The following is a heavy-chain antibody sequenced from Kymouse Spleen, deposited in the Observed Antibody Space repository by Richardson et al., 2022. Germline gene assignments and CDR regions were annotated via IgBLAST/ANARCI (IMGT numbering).Heavy chain of an antibody. CDR3: ARPYYYGSGSYWAYYYGMDV. J-gene: IGHJ6*02. D-gene: IGHD3-10*01. Sequence: QVQLVESGGGVVQPGRSLRLSCAASGFTFSSYGMHWVRQAPGKGLEWVAVIWYDGSNKYYADSVKGRFTISRDNSKNTLYLQMNSLRAEDTAVYYCARPYYYGSGSYWAYYYGMDVWGQGTTVTVSS. CDR2: IWYDGSNK. V-gene: IGHV3-33*01. CDR1: GFTFSSYG.